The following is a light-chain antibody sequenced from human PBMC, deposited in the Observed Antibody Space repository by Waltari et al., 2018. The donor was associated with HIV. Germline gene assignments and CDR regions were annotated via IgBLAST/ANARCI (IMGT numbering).Light chain of an antibody. V-gene: IGKV3-15*01. J-gene: IGKJ2*02. CDR2: GAS. Sequence: EIVMTQSPATLSVSPGERATLPCRASQSVNSNLAWYQQKPGQAPRLLIYGASTRATGIPARFSGSGSGTEFTLTISSLQSEDFAVYYCQHYNNWPPWTFGQGTQLEIK. CDR3: QHYNNWPPWT. CDR1: QSVNSN.